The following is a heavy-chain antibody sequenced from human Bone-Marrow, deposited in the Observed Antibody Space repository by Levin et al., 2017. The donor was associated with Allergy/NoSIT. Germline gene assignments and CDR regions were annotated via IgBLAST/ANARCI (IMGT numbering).Heavy chain of an antibody. CDR1: GASISHPDHW. CDR2: IFYSGTT. Sequence: MASETLSLTCTVSGASISHPDHWWSWVRQPPGKGLEWIGYIFYSGTTFYNPSLESRIYMSVDTSRDQFSLRLRSVTAADTARYFCVRGYSYGSPYSSGYYYLDSWGQGIMVSVSS. D-gene: IGHD5-18*01. V-gene: IGHV4-30-4*08. CDR3: VRGYSYGSPYSSGYYYLDS. J-gene: IGHJ4*02.